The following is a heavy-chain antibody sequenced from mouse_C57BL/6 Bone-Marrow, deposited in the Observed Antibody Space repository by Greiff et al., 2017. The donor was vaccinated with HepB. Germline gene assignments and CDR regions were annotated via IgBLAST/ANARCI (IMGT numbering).Heavy chain of an antibody. V-gene: IGHV14-2*01. J-gene: IGHJ1*03. CDR3: AREDGGYFDV. Sequence: VQLQQSGAELVKPGASVKLSCTASGFNINDYYMHWVKQRTEQGLEWIGRIDPEDGETKYAPNFQGKATITADTSSTTAYLQLSSLTSEDTAVYYCAREDGGYFDVWGTGTTVTVSS. CDR2: IDPEDGET. CDR1: GFNINDYY.